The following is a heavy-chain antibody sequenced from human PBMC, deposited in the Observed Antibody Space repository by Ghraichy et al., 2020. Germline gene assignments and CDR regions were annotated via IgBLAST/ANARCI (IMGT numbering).Heavy chain of an antibody. CDR2: ISSNGGST. CDR3: VKTPWHFDWLLPYYFDY. D-gene: IGHD3-9*01. Sequence: GESLNISCSASGFIFSTYTMYWVRQAPGKGLECVSAISSNGGSTYYADSVKGRFTISRDNSKNTLSLQMGSLRAEDTALYYCVKTPWHFDWLLPYYFDYWGQGTLVTVSS. J-gene: IGHJ4*02. CDR1: GFIFSTYT. V-gene: IGHV3-64D*06.